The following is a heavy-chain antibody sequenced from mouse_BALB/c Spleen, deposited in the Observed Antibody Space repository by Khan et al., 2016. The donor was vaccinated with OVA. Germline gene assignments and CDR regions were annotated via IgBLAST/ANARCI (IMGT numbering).Heavy chain of an antibody. CDR1: GYSFISYY. V-gene: IGHV1S56*01. CDR2: IFPVDGRS. D-gene: IGHD2-1*01. Sequence: QVQLQQSGRELVKPGASVKMSCKASGYSFISYYIHWVKQRPGQGLEWIGWIFPVDGRSKYNEKFKGKTALTADKSSSTAYMLLSSLTSEDSAIYFWSIRKYGSHWYFDVWGAGTTVTVSS. CDR3: SIRKYGSHWYFDV. J-gene: IGHJ1*01.